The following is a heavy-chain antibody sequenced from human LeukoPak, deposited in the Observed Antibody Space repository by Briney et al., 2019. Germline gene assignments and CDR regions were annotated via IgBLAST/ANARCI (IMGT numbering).Heavy chain of an antibody. J-gene: IGHJ6*02. Sequence: ASVKVSCKTSGYSFNSHHAHWVRQAPGQGLERMGINFFHDGTTSNTQKFPGRLTMTRDTSTSTVYMELSSLRSEDTAVYYCARDSGNYHYDMDVWGQGTTVIVSS. CDR2: NFFHDGTT. CDR1: GYSFNSHH. V-gene: IGHV1-46*02. CDR3: ARDSGNYHYDMDV. D-gene: IGHD3-10*01.